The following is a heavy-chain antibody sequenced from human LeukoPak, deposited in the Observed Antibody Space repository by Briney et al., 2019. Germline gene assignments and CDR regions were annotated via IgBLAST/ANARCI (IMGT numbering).Heavy chain of an antibody. CDR2: ISGSGGST. CDR3: ANTARDDAFDI. V-gene: IGHV3-23*01. Sequence: GGSLRLSCAASGFTFSSYAMSWVRQAPGKGLEWVSAISGSGGSTYYADSVKGRFTISRDNSQNTLYLQMNSLRADDTALYYCANTARDDAFDIWGQGTMVTVSS. J-gene: IGHJ3*02. CDR1: GFTFSSYA.